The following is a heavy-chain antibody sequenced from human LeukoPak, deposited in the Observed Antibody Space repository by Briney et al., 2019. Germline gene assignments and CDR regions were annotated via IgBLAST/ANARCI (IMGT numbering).Heavy chain of an antibody. V-gene: IGHV3-30-3*01. Sequence: GGSLRLSCAASGFTFSSYAMHWVRQAPGKGLEGVAVISYDGSNKYYADSVKGRFTISRDNSKNTLYLQMNSLRAEDTAVYYCARGPPYHLRVVITPMYYYYGMDVWGQGTTVTVSS. J-gene: IGHJ6*02. CDR1: GFTFSSYA. CDR3: ARGPPYHLRVVITPMYYYYGMDV. D-gene: IGHD3-22*01. CDR2: ISYDGSNK.